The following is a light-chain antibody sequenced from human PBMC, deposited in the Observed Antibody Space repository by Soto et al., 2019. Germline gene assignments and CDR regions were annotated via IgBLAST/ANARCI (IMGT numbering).Light chain of an antibody. CDR3: QQYNNWPPYT. CDR2: GIS. CDR1: QTVTSTY. J-gene: IGKJ2*01. Sequence: EVVMTQSPATLSVSPGERATLSCRASQTVTSTYLAWYQQKPGQAPRLLIYGISSRATGVPDRFSGSGSGTDFTLTISSLQSEDFAVYYCQQYNNWPPYTFGQGTKLEIK. V-gene: IGKV3D-15*01.